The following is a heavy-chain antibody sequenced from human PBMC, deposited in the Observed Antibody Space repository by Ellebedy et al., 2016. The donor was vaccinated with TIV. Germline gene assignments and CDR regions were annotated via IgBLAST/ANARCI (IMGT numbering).Heavy chain of an antibody. D-gene: IGHD1-26*01. CDR1: GCSVKSDNYY. V-gene: IGHV4-61*01. Sequence: MPSETLSLTCTVSGCSVKSDNYYWTWISQPPGKRLEWIGYTFYSWNTKYNPSLTSRVTISLDTSKNQFSLRLTSVAAADTAVYYCARQASGYSGSYFYFDYWGQGTVFTVSS. J-gene: IGHJ4*02. CDR2: TFYSWNT. CDR3: ARQASGYSGSYFYFDY.